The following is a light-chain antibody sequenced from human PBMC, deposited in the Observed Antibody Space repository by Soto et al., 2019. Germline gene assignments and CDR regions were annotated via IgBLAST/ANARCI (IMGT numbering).Light chain of an antibody. CDR2: GAS. J-gene: IGKJ1*01. CDR3: QQYNNWPQT. V-gene: IGKV3-15*01. CDR1: QSVSSN. Sequence: ESVLTPSPGTLSLSPGERATLSCRASQSVSSNYLAWYQQKPGQAPRLLIYGASTRATGIPGKFSGSGSGTEFTLTISSLQSEDLAVYYCQQYNNWPQTFGQGTKVDIK.